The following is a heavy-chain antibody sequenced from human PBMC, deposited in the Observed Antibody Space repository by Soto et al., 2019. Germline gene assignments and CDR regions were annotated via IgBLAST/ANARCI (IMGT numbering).Heavy chain of an antibody. V-gene: IGHV4-39*01. CDR1: GGSISSSSYY. CDR3: ARRMLPAVGLRGGAFDI. D-gene: IGHD5-12*01. J-gene: IGHJ3*02. Sequence: QLQLQESGPGLVKPSETLSLTCTVSGGSISSSSYYWGWIRQPPGKGLEWIGSIYYSGSTYYNPSLKSRVTISVDTSKNQFSLKLSSVTAADTAVYYCARRMLPAVGLRGGAFDIWGQGTMVTVSS. CDR2: IYYSGST.